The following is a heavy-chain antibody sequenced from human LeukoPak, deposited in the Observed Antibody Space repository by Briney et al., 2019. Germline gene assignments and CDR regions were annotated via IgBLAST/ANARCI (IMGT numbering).Heavy chain of an antibody. Sequence: GGSLRLPCAASGSTFSSYAMSWVRQAPGKGLEWVSTISNSDGNTYYADSVKGRFTISRDNSKNTLYLQMNSLRAEDTAVYYCAELGITMIGGVWGKGTTVTISS. V-gene: IGHV3-23*01. CDR1: GSTFSSYA. D-gene: IGHD3-10*02. CDR2: ISNSDGNT. CDR3: AELGITMIGGV. J-gene: IGHJ6*04.